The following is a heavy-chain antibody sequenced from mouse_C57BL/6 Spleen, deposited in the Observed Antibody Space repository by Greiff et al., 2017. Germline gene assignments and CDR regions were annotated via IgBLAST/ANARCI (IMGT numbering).Heavy chain of an antibody. Sequence: EVKLVESGGGLVKPGGSLKLSCAASGFTFSDYGMHWVRQAPEKGLEWVAYISSGSSTIYYADTVKGRFTISIYNANNTLFLQMTSLRSEDTAMYYCARGRDVGAWFADWGQGTLLTVSA. CDR3: ARGRDVGAWFAD. J-gene: IGHJ3*01. CDR1: GFTFSDYG. V-gene: IGHV5-17*01. CDR2: ISSGSSTI. D-gene: IGHD3-3*01.